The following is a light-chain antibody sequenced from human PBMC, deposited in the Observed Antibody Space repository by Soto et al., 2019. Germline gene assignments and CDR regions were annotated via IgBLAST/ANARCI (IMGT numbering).Light chain of an antibody. CDR2: GNI. J-gene: IGLJ1*01. CDR1: SSNIGALFD. V-gene: IGLV1-40*01. Sequence: QSVLTQPPSVSGAPGQTVTISCTGGSSNIGALFDVHWYQQLPGAAPKLLIYGNINRPSGVPDRFSGSKSGTSASLAITELRAEDEADYYCQSYDSSLGGSVFGTGTKLTVL. CDR3: QSYDSSLGGSV.